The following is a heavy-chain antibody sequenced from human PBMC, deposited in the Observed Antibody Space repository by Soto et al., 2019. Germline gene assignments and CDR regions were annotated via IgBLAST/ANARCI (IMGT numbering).Heavy chain of an antibody. CDR2: INSVGSST. CDR1: GLTFSSYW. V-gene: IGHV3-74*01. Sequence: GGSLILSCASSGLTFSSYWMHWGRHAPGKGLVWSSRINSVGSSTSYADSAKGRLTITRDNAKNTLYLQMNSLRAEDTAVDYCAREYCSSTSCHRLYGMDVWGQGTTVTVSS. J-gene: IGHJ6*02. CDR3: AREYCSSTSCHRLYGMDV. D-gene: IGHD2-2*01.